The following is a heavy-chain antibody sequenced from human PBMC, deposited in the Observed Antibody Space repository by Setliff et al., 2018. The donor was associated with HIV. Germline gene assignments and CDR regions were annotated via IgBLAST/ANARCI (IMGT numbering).Heavy chain of an antibody. CDR2: IKEDGSEK. Sequence: PGGSLRLSCEASGFIFSRYWMSWVRQAPGKGLEWVANIKEDGSEKYYVDSVKGRFTISRDNAKNSLYLQMNSLRAEDTAVYYCATDRGTYWGQGTLVTVSS. V-gene: IGHV3-7*03. CDR1: GFIFSRYW. D-gene: IGHD1-7*01. CDR3: ATDRGTY. J-gene: IGHJ4*02.